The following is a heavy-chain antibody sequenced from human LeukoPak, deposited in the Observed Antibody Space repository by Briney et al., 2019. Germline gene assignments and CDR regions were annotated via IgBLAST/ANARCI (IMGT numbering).Heavy chain of an antibody. CDR3: ARDEECSGGSCFYGMDV. CDR2: IYYSGST. D-gene: IGHD2-15*01. V-gene: IGHV4-31*03. Sequence: PSETLSLTCTVSGGSISSGGYYWSWIRQHPGKGLEWIGYIYYSGSTYYNPSLKSRVTISVDTSKNQFSLKLSSVTAADTAVYYCARDEECSGGSCFYGMDVWGQGTTVTVSS. J-gene: IGHJ6*02. CDR1: GGSISSGGYY.